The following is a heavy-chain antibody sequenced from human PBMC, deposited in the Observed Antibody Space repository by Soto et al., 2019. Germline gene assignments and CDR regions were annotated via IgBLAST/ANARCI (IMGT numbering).Heavy chain of an antibody. D-gene: IGHD1-1*01. V-gene: IGHV1-18*01. CDR2: ISAYNGNT. Sequence: QVQLVQSGAEVKKPGASVKVSCKASGYTFTSYSISWVRQAPGQGLEWMGWISAYNGNTYHARKLQGRVTMTTDTPTITPYLELRRLSSDDTAGYYFARDVGNGLIDYWGQGTLVTVSS. CDR1: GYTFTSYS. CDR3: ARDVGNGLIDY. J-gene: IGHJ4*02.